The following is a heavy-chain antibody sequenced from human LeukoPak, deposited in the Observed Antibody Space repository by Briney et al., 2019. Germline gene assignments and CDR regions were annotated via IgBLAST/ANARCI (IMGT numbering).Heavy chain of an antibody. D-gene: IGHD2-2*01. Sequence: PGGSLRLSCAASGFTFSSYWMSWVRQAPGKGLEWVANIKQDGSEKYYVDSVKGRFTISRDNAKNSLYLQMNSLRGEDTAVYYCARVGDCGSTSCYDSWGQGTLVTVSS. CDR2: IKQDGSEK. CDR3: ARVGDCGSTSCYDS. J-gene: IGHJ4*03. CDR1: GFTFSSYW. V-gene: IGHV3-7*01.